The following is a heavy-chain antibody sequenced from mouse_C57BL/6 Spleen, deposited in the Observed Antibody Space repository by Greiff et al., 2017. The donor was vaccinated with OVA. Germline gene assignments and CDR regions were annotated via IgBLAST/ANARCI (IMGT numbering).Heavy chain of an antibody. CDR2: IDPSDSYT. Sequence: QVQLQQPGAELVRPGTSVKLSCKASGYTFTSYWMHWVKQRPGQGLEWIGVIDPSDSYTNYNQKFKGKATLTVYTSSSTAYMQLSSLTSEDSAVYYCAGGVVPPNYWGQGTTLTVSS. D-gene: IGHD1-1*01. V-gene: IGHV1-59*01. J-gene: IGHJ2*01. CDR3: AGGVVPPNY. CDR1: GYTFTSYW.